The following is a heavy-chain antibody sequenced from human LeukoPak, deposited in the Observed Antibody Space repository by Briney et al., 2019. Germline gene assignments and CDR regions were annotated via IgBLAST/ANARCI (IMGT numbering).Heavy chain of an antibody. CDR3: ARTTVTEFGMDV. J-gene: IGHJ6*02. V-gene: IGHV5-51*01. D-gene: IGHD4-17*01. CDR1: GYSFTSYW. Sequence: PGESLKISCKGSGYSFTSYWIGWGRQMPGKGLEWMGIIYPGDSHIRYSPSFQGQVTISADKSISTAYLQWSSLKASDTAMYYCARTTVTEFGMDVWGQGTTDTLFS. CDR2: IYPGDSHI.